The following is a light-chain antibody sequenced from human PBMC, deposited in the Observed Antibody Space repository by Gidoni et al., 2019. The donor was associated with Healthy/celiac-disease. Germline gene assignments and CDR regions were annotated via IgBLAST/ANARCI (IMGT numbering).Light chain of an antibody. CDR2: GAS. CDR3: QQYGSSRVT. Sequence: EMVLTQSQGTLSLSPGERATLSCRASQSVSSSYLAWYQQKPGQAPRLLIYGASSRATGIPDRFSGSGSGTDFTLTISRLEPEDFAVYYCQQYGSSRVTFGQGTRLEIK. CDR1: QSVSSSY. J-gene: IGKJ5*01. V-gene: IGKV3-20*01.